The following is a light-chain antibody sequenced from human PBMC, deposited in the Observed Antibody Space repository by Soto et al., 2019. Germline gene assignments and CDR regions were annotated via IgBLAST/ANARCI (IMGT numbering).Light chain of an antibody. CDR3: QSYDSSRSAYV. CDR1: SSNIGAGYD. V-gene: IGLV1-40*01. J-gene: IGLJ1*01. CDR2: GNS. Sequence: QSALTQPPSVSGAPGQRVTISCTGSSSNIGAGYDVHWYQQLPGTAPKLLIYGNSNRPSGVPDRFSGSKSGTSASLAITGLQAEEEADYYCQSYDSSRSAYVFGTGTKVTVL.